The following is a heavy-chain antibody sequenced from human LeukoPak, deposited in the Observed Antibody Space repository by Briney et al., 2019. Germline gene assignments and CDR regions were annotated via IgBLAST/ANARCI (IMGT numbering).Heavy chain of an antibody. D-gene: IGHD2-2*01. J-gene: IGHJ4*02. CDR2: IDPSDSYT. V-gene: IGHV5-10-1*01. Sequence: GESLKISCKGSGYSFTSYWISWVRQMPRKGLEWMGRIDPSDSYTNYSPSFQGHVTISADKSISTAYLQWSSLKASDTAMYYCASSFQGDCSSTSCYANYWGQGTLVTVSS. CDR3: ASSFQGDCSSTSCYANY. CDR1: GYSFTSYW.